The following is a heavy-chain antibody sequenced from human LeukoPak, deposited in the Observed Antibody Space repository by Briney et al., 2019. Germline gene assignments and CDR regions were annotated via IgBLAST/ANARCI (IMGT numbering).Heavy chain of an antibody. V-gene: IGHV4-34*01. Sequence: SETLSLTCGVYGDSSFSSYYWRWIRQTPGGALEWIGEINHSGYTNYNPSLKSRVTLSIDTSKNQFSLRLNSVTAADTAVYYCSRQVVGNDYWGQGTLVTVSS. CDR2: INHSGYT. CDR1: GDSSFSSYY. D-gene: IGHD3-22*01. J-gene: IGHJ4*02. CDR3: SRQVVGNDY.